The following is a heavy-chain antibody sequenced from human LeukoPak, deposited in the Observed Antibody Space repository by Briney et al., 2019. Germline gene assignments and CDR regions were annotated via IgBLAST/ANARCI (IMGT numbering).Heavy chain of an antibody. CDR3: AHNQQNYYYYDMDV. J-gene: IGHJ6*02. CDR1: GYTFTGYY. Sequence: ASVKVSCKASGYTFTGYYMHWVRQAPGQGLEWMGWINPNSGGTNYAQKFQGRVTMTRDTSISTAYMELRRLRSDDTAVYYCAHNQQNYYYYDMDVWGQGTTVTVSS. D-gene: IGHD1-14*01. V-gene: IGHV1-2*02. CDR2: INPNSGGT.